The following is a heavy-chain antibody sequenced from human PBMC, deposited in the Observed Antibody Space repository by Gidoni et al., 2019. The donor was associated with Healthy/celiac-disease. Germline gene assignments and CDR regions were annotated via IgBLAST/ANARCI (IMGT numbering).Heavy chain of an antibody. J-gene: IGHJ4*02. CDR1: GGSISSSSYY. CDR3: ARGAAASLWDY. Sequence: QLQLQESGPGLVKPSETLSLTCTVSGGSISSSSYYWGWTRQPPGKGLEWIGSIYYSGSTYYNPSLKSRVTISVDTSKNQFSLKLSSVTAADTAVYYCARGAAASLWDYWGQGTLVTVSS. CDR2: IYYSGST. D-gene: IGHD6-13*01. V-gene: IGHV4-39*01.